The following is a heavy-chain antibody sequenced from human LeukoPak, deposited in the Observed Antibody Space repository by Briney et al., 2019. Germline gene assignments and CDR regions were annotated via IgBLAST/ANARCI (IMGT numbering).Heavy chain of an antibody. D-gene: IGHD4-23*01. CDR1: GFTFSTYE. J-gene: IGHJ4*02. V-gene: IGHV3-21*06. CDR3: ARGTIGGNPASAY. CDR2: IGTDGYS. Sequence: GGSLRLSCAASGFTFSTYEMNWVRQAPGKGLEWVSSIGTDGYSYSAVSVKGRFTISRDNAKSTLYLQMDSLTVEDTALYYCARGTIGGNPASAYWGQGTLATVSS.